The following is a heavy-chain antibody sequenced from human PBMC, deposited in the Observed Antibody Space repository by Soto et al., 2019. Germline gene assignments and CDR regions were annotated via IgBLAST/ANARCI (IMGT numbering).Heavy chain of an antibody. Sequence: QVQLVESGGGVVQPGRSLRLSCAASGFTFSSYGVHWVRLAPGKGLEWVAVIWYDGSNKYYADSVKGRLTIARDNYEKPLYMQMNSLTAEDTSVYYCARTHDYGDYAGRFDNCCQGNMVNASS. CDR1: GFTFSSYG. CDR3: ARTHDYGDYAGRFDN. D-gene: IGHD4-17*01. CDR2: IWYDGSNK. V-gene: IGHV3-33*01. J-gene: IGHJ4*02.